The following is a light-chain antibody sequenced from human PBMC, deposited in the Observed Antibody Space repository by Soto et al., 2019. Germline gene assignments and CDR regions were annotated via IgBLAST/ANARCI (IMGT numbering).Light chain of an antibody. CDR3: QQCSSYPWT. V-gene: IGKV1-5*01. CDR2: DAS. Sequence: DIQMTQSPSSLSASVGDTVTMNCRANQSVSSWLAWYQQKPGQTPKLLIYDASTLETGVPSRFAGSEAETEFTLTISGLQPDDFATYYCQQCSSYPWTFGQGTRVEIK. CDR1: QSVSSW. J-gene: IGKJ1*01.